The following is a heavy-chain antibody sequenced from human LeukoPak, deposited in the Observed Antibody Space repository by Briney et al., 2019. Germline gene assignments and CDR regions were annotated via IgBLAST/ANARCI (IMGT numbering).Heavy chain of an antibody. CDR3: AELGITMIGGV. CDR2: ISYDGSNK. Sequence: GGSLRLSCAASGFTFSSYGMHWVRQAPGKGLEWVAVISYDGSNKYYADSVKGRFTISRDNAKNSLYLQMNSLRAEDTAVYYCAELGITMIGGVWGQGTTVTISS. CDR1: GFTFSSYG. V-gene: IGHV3-30*18. J-gene: IGHJ6*02. D-gene: IGHD3-10*02.